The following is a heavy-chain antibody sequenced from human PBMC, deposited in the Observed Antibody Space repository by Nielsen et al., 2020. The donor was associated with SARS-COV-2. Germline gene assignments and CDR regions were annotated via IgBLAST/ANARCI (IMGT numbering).Heavy chain of an antibody. D-gene: IGHD3-10*01. Sequence: ASVQDFCKASGYTFSHNVINWVRQDPGQGPEWTGWLNTNTGDTMYAQDFTGRFVFYLDSSVSTAYLHISGLKPEDTAVYYCARWGIALVRGTPKRFDPWGQETLVTVSS. CDR1: GYTFSHNV. V-gene: IGHV7-4-1*02. CDR3: ARWGIALVRGTPKRFDP. J-gene: IGHJ5*02. CDR2: LNTNTGDT.